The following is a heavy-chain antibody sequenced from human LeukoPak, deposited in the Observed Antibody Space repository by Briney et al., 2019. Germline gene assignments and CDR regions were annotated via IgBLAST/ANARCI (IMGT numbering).Heavy chain of an antibody. CDR1: GGSISSGSCY. Sequence: PSETLSLTCTVSGGSISSGSCYWSWIRQPPGKGLEWIGEINHSGSTNYNPSLKSRVTISVDTSKNQFSLKLSSVTAADTAVYYCARTRPGIAAAGTRWFDPWGQGTLVTVSS. CDR2: INHSGST. J-gene: IGHJ5*02. D-gene: IGHD6-13*01. V-gene: IGHV4-39*07. CDR3: ARTRPGIAAAGTRWFDP.